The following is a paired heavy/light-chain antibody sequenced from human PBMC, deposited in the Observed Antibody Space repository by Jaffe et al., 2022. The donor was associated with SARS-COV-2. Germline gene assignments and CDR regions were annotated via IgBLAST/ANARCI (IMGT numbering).Heavy chain of an antibody. J-gene: IGHJ4*02. D-gene: IGHD3-10*01. CDR3: ARSPSGGAWTFDY. Sequence: QVLLVESGGGVVQSGRSLRLSCAASGFTFSSYAMHWVRQAPGKGPEWLAVISFDGINKYYADSVKGRFIISRDNSKGTLYLQMDSLRDEDTAIYYCARSPSGGAWTFDYWGQGTLVPVSS. CDR1: GFTFSSYA. V-gene: IGHV3-30-3*01. CDR2: ISFDGINK.
Light chain of an antibody. J-gene: IGKJ5*01. CDR1: QAVNYD. CDR3: QLPNSFPPIT. Sequence: DIQLTQSPSFLSASVGDSVSITCRASQAVNYDLAWYQQKPGRAPDLLIYAGSTLQSGVPSRFSGTVSGTEFTLTISGLQPEDFATYYCQLPNSFPPITFGQGTQLEIK. CDR2: AGS. V-gene: IGKV1-9*01.